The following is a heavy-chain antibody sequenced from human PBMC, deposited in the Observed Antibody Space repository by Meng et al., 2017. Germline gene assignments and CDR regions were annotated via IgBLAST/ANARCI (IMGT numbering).Heavy chain of an antibody. CDR2: ISSSGSTI. D-gene: IGHD3-10*01. V-gene: IGHV3-48*03. CDR3: ARDGVYYYGSGREMVIDY. J-gene: IGHJ4*03. CDR1: GFTFSSYE. Sequence: GGSLRLSCAASGFTFSSYEMNWVRQAPGKGLEWVSYISSSGSTIYYADSVKGRFTISRDNAKNSLYLQMNSLRAEDTAVYYCARDGVYYYGSGREMVIDYWGQGTMVTGSS.